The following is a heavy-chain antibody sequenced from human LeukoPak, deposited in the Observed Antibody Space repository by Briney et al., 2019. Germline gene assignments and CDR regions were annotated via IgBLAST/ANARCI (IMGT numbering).Heavy chain of an antibody. CDR2: IWYDGSNK. V-gene: IGHV3-33*01. CDR3: ARGDCSRTSCYLIDY. D-gene: IGHD2-2*01. J-gene: IGHJ4*02. Sequence: GGSLRLSCAASGFTFNSYGMHWVRQAPGKGLEWVALIWYDGSNKYYADSVKGRFTISRDNSKNTLYMQMNSQRAEDTAVYYCARGDCSRTSCYLIDYWGQGTLVTVSS. CDR1: GFTFNSYG.